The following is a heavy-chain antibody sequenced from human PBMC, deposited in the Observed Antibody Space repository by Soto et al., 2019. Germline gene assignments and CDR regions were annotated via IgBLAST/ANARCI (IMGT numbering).Heavy chain of an antibody. CDR3: ARSTPPGVWYYYYYMDV. CDR2: MNPISGNT. D-gene: IGHD3-16*01. Sequence: GASVKVSCKASGYTFTSYDINWVRQATGQGLEWMGWMNPISGNTGYAQKFQGRVTMTRNTSISTAYMELSSLRSEDTAVYYCARSTPPGVWYYYYYMDVWGKGTTVTVSS. CDR1: GYTFTSYD. J-gene: IGHJ6*03. V-gene: IGHV1-8*01.